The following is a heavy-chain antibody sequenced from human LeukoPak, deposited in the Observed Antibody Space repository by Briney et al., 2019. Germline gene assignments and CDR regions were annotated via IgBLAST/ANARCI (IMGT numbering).Heavy chain of an antibody. Sequence: GASVKVSCKASGYTFTSYGISWVRQAPGQGLEWMGWISAYNGNTNYAQKLQGRVTMTTDTSTSTAYMELRSLRSEDTAVYYCARGRGIVVVPAAVFDYWGQGTLVTVSS. CDR1: GYTFTSYG. CDR2: ISAYNGNT. V-gene: IGHV1-18*01. J-gene: IGHJ4*02. D-gene: IGHD2-2*01. CDR3: ARGRGIVVVPAAVFDY.